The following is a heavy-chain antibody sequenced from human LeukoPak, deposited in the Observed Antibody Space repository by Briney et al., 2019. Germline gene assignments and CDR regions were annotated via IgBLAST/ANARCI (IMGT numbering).Heavy chain of an antibody. V-gene: IGHV3-48*04. Sequence: PGGSLRLSCAASGFTFSNYAMNWVRQAPGKGLEWVSYISSTSRTIYYADSVKGRFTISRDNAKNSLFLQMNSLRAEDTAVYYCARQYWFEEGDAFDVWGQGTMVTVSS. CDR1: GFTFSNYA. CDR3: ARQYWFEEGDAFDV. D-gene: IGHD2/OR15-2a*01. J-gene: IGHJ3*01. CDR2: ISSTSRTI.